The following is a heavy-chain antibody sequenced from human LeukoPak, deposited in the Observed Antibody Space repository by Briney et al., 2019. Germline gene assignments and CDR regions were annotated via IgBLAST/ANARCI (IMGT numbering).Heavy chain of an antibody. J-gene: IGHJ4*02. CDR1: GFTFSSYS. CDR2: ISSSSSYI. V-gene: IGHV3-21*01. Sequence: PGGSLRLSCAASGFTFSSYSMNWVRQAPGKGLEWVSSISSSSSYIYYADSVKGRFTISRDNAKNSLYLQMNSLRAEDTAVYYCARGYYYDSSGYYRTFDYWGREPWSPSPQ. CDR3: ARGYYYDSSGYYRTFDY. D-gene: IGHD3-22*01.